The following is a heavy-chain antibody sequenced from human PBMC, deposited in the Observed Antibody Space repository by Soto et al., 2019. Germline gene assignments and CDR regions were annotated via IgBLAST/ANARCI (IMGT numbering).Heavy chain of an antibody. CDR3: AKGGAIVAAGTRVYLYNAMDV. V-gene: IGHV1-2*02. CDR1: GYTFTGYY. D-gene: IGHD1-26*01. Sequence: QVQLVQSGTEVKRPGDSVKVSCKASGYTFTGYYVHWVRQAPGQGLEWMGWINPNSRDTYLAQRFQGRVTMKRDTSIGTAYMELRGLTSDDTAEYYCAKGGAIVAAGTRVYLYNAMDVWGQGTTVTVSS. CDR2: INPNSRDT. J-gene: IGHJ6*02.